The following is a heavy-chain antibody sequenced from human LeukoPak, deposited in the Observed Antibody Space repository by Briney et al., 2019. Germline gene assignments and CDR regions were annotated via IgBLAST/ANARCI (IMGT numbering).Heavy chain of an antibody. D-gene: IGHD3-10*01. J-gene: IGHJ4*02. CDR2: VYYSGST. Sequence: SETLSLTCTVSGGSISSYYWSWIRQPPGRGLEWIGYVYYSGSTNYNPSLKSRVTISVDTSKNQFSLKLSSVTAADTAVYYCARVSSGNFDYWGQGTLVTVSS. CDR3: ARVSSGNFDY. V-gene: IGHV4-59*01. CDR1: GGSISSYY.